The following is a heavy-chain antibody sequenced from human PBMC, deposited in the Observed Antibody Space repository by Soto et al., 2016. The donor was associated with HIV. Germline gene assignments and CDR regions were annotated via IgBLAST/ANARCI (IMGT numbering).Heavy chain of an antibody. V-gene: IGHV1-18*01. CDR1: GYTFNTYG. D-gene: IGHD3-10*01. CDR2: ISVYNGNR. Sequence: QVHLVQSGPEVRQPGASVKVSCKASGYTFNTYGINWVRQAPGQGLEWMGWISVYNGNRDYAQKFQGRVTMTTDTSTTTGHMELRSLKSDDTAMYYCARDRGDLLWFGESLDYWGQGTLVTVSS. CDR3: ARDRGDLLWFGESLDY. J-gene: IGHJ4*02.